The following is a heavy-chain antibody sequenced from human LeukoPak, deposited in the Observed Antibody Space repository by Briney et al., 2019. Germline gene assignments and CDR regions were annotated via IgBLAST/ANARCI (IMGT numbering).Heavy chain of an antibody. D-gene: IGHD6-13*01. CDR3: ARDRVASAGNWRWFDP. J-gene: IGHJ5*02. CDR1: GFTFSSYW. V-gene: IGHV3-7*01. Sequence: PGGSLRLSCAASGFTFSSYWMSWVRQAPGKGLEWVANINQDGSNNFYVDSVKGRFTISRDNAKNPLYRQMNSLRAEDTAVYYCARDRVASAGNWRWFDPWGQGTLVTVSS. CDR2: INQDGSNN.